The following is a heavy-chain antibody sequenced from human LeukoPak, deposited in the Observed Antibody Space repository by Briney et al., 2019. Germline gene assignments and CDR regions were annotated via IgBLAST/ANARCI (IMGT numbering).Heavy chain of an antibody. CDR3: ARASGTYSIYYYYGMDV. CDR2: IYYSGST. Sequence: SETLSLTCSVSGGSISSYYWSWIRQPPGKGLEWIGYIYYSGSTKYNPSLKSRVTISVDTSKNQFSLKLSSVTAADTAVYYCARASGTYSIYYYYGMDVWGQGTTVTVSS. D-gene: IGHD1-26*01. CDR1: GGSISSYY. V-gene: IGHV4-59*01. J-gene: IGHJ6*02.